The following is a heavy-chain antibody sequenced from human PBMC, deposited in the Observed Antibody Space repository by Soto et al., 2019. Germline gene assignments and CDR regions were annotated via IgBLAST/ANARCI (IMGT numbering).Heavy chain of an antibody. J-gene: IGHJ4*02. CDR2: IYYSGST. CDR1: GGSISSGGYY. CDR3: ARWDSNYVFSKETNYYFDY. Sequence: SETLSLTCTVSGGSISSGGYYWSWIRQHPGKGLEWIGYIYYSGSTYYNPSLKSRVTISVDTSKNQFSLKLSSVTAADTAVYYCARWDSNYVFSKETNYYFDYWGQGTLVTVSS. D-gene: IGHD4-4*01. V-gene: IGHV4-31*03.